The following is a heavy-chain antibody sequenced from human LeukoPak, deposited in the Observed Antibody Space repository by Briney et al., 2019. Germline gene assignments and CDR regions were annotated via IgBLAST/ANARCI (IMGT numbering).Heavy chain of an antibody. CDR2: INHSGST. D-gene: IGHD2-2*02. CDR1: GGSFSGYY. Sequence: PSETLSLTCAVYGGSFSGYYWSWNRQPPGKGLEWIGEINHSGSTNYNPSLKSRVTISVDTSKNQSSLKLSSVTAADTAVYYCARIPVTYYYYGMDVWGQGTTVTVSS. V-gene: IGHV4-34*01. CDR3: ARIPVTYYYYGMDV. J-gene: IGHJ6*02.